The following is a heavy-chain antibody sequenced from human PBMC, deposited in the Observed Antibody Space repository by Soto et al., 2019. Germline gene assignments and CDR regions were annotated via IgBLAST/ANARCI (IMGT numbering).Heavy chain of an antibody. Sequence: QITLKESGPTLVKPTQTLTLTCTFSGFSLSTSGVGVGWIRQPPGKALEWLALIYWDDDKRYSPSLKSRLTTXKXPXXNQVVLTMTNMDPVDTATYYCAHLAAAGRGGWFDPWGQGTLVTVSS. CDR1: GFSLSTSGVG. CDR3: AHLAAAGRGGWFDP. V-gene: IGHV2-5*02. D-gene: IGHD6-13*01. J-gene: IGHJ5*02. CDR2: IYWDDDK.